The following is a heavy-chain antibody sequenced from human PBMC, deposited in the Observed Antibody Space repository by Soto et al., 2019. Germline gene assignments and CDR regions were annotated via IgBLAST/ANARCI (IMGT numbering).Heavy chain of an antibody. Sequence: EVQLVESGGGLVQPGGSLRLSCAASGFTFSSYWMHWVRQAPGKGLVWVSRINSDGSSTSYADSVKGRFTISRDNAKNTLYLQMNSLRAEDTAVYYCARSGYAPQGYYYYGMDVWGQGTTVTVSS. V-gene: IGHV3-74*01. CDR1: GFTFSSYW. D-gene: IGHD6-25*01. CDR2: INSDGSST. CDR3: ARSGYAPQGYYYYGMDV. J-gene: IGHJ6*02.